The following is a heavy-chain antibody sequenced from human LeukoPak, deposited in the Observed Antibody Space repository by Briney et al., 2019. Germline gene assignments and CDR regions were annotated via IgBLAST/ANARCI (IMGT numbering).Heavy chain of an antibody. V-gene: IGHV3-33*03. CDR2: IWYDGSIK. D-gene: IGHD3-10*01. CDR1: GFSFSDYG. CDR3: VQGFHCSFDL. J-gene: IGHJ2*01. Sequence: AESLRLSCAASGFSFSDYGLHWVRHAQHQGQEREAVIWYDGSIKYYADSANSRFTTSTDNTTNTVYLQMNSPRAADTAAYYFVQGFHCSFDLWGRGALVTVSS.